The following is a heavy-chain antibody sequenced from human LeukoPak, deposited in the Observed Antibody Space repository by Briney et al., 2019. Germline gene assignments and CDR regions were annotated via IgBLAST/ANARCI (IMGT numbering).Heavy chain of an antibody. V-gene: IGHV1-2*02. CDR1: GYSFTDYY. Sequence: ASVKVSCKASGYSFTDYYMHWVRQAPGQGLEWMGWINPNSGGTDYAQKFQGRVTMTRDTSISTAYMDLSRLRSDDTAVYYCAARRVGTSSLFNYWGQGTLVTVSS. D-gene: IGHD6-6*01. CDR2: INPNSGGT. CDR3: AARRVGTSSLFNY. J-gene: IGHJ4*02.